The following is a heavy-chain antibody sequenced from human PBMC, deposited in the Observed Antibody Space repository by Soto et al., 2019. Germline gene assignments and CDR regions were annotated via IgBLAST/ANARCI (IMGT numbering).Heavy chain of an antibody. D-gene: IGHD3-3*01. V-gene: IGHV3-53*01. Sequence: PGGSLRLSCAASGFTVSSNYMSWVRQAPGKGLEWVSVIYSGGSTYYADSVKDRFTISRDNSKNTLYLQMNSLRAEDTAVYYCASGWYDFWSGYSYYYGMDVWGQGTTVTVSS. CDR1: GFTVSSNY. CDR2: IYSGGST. J-gene: IGHJ6*02. CDR3: ASGWYDFWSGYSYYYGMDV.